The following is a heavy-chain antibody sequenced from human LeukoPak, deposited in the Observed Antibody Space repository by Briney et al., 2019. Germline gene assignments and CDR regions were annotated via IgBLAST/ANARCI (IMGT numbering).Heavy chain of an antibody. D-gene: IGHD6-13*01. Sequence: GASVKVSCKVSGYTLTELSMHWVRQAPGKRLEWMGGFDPEDGETIYAQKFQGRVTMTEDTSTDTAYMELSSLRSEDTAVYYCATSIAAAGLNDYWGQGTLVTVSS. V-gene: IGHV1-24*01. CDR1: GYTLTELS. J-gene: IGHJ4*02. CDR2: FDPEDGET. CDR3: ATSIAAAGLNDY.